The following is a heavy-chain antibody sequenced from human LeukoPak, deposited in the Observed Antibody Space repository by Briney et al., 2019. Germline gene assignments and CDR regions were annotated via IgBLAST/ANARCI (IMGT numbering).Heavy chain of an antibody. CDR3: ARSRDGYNFFDY. J-gene: IGHJ4*02. D-gene: IGHD5-24*01. CDR2: IIPIFGTA. Sequence: SVKVSCKASGYTFTSYGISWVRQAPGQGLEWMGGIIPIFGTANYAQKFQGRVTITADKSTSTAYMELSSLRSEDTAVYYCARSRDGYNFFDYWGQGTLVTVSS. CDR1: GYTFTSYG. V-gene: IGHV1-69*06.